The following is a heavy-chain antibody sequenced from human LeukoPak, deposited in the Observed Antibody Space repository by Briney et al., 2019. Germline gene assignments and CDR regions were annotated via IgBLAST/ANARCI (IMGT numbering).Heavy chain of an antibody. J-gene: IGHJ4*02. CDR1: GFTFNDYA. CDR3: ATLSGSLSNY. V-gene: IGHV3-43D*03. D-gene: IGHD2/OR15-2a*01. Sequence: PGGSLRLSCAASGFTFNDYAMHWVRQAPGKGLEWVSLITWDGGSSYYADSVKGRFTISRDNTENSLYLQMNSLRAEDTALYYCATLSGSLSNYWGQGTLVTVSS. CDR2: ITWDGGSS.